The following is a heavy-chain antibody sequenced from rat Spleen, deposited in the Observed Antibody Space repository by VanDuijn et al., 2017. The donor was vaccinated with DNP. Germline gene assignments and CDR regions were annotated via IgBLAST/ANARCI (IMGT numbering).Heavy chain of an antibody. CDR1: GFSLTSYH. CDR3: ARGAAIKPMDA. J-gene: IGHJ4*01. V-gene: IGHV2-43*01. CDR2: IWTGGST. Sequence: QVQLKESGPGLVQPSQTLSLACTVSGFSLTSYHVHWVRQPSGKGLEWMGVIWTGGSTEYNSALKSRLSISRDTSKSQVFLKMNSLQTEDTATYYCARGAAIKPMDAWGQGTSVTVSS. D-gene: IGHD1-2*01.